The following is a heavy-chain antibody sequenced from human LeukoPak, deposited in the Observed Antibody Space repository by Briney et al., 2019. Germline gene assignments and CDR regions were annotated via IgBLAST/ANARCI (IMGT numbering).Heavy chain of an antibody. D-gene: IGHD3-22*01. CDR1: GYTLTELS. Sequence: ASVKVSCKVSGYTLTELSMHWVRQAPGKGLEWMGGLDPEDGETIYAQKFQGRVTMTKDTSTDTAYMELSSLRSEDTAVYYCATSPKVWKDYYDSSGYFDYWGQGTLVTVSS. CDR3: ATSPKVWKDYYDSSGYFDY. V-gene: IGHV1-24*01. CDR2: LDPEDGET. J-gene: IGHJ4*02.